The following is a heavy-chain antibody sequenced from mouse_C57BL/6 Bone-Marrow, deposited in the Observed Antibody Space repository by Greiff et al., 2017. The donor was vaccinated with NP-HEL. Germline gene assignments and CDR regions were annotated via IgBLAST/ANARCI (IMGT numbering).Heavy chain of an antibody. Sequence: EVQLQQSGPVLVKPGASVKMSCKASGYTFTDYYMNWVKQSHGKSLEWIGVINPYNGGTSYNQKFKGKATLTVDKSSSTAYMELNSLTSEDSAVYYCARELGGIWFAYWGQGTLVTVSA. CDR2: INPYNGGT. CDR3: ARELGGIWFAY. V-gene: IGHV1-19*01. D-gene: IGHD4-1*01. J-gene: IGHJ3*01. CDR1: GYTFTDYY.